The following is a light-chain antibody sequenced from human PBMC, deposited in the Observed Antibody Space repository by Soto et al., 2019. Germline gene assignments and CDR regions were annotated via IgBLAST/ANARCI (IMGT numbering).Light chain of an antibody. CDR2: GAS. V-gene: IGKV3-15*01. J-gene: IGKJ1*01. CDR1: QSVSNN. Sequence: IVMTQSPATLSVSPGGRASLSCRASQSVSNNLAWYQQKPGQAPRLLIYGASTRAAGIPGRFSGSGSGTEFTLIISRLEPEDFAVYYCQQYGSSPRTFGQGTKVEIK. CDR3: QQYGSSPRT.